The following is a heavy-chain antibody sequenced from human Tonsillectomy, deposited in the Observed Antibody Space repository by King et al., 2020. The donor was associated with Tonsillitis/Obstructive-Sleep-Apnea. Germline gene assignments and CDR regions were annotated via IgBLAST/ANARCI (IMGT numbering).Heavy chain of an antibody. J-gene: IGHJ3*02. CDR1: GGSISSGDNY. Sequence: QLQESGPGLVEPSQTLSLRCSVSGGSISSGDNYWTWLRQSPGKGLEWIGHISSSGVTHYNPSLKSRVSISVEMSKNQFLLNLSSVTAADTAAYYCARGDGHYDIVSGSLGAFYNWGQGTLVAVSS. CDR2: ISSSGVT. V-gene: IGHV4-30-4*01. D-gene: IGHD3-9*01. CDR3: ARGDGHYDIVSGSLGAFYN.